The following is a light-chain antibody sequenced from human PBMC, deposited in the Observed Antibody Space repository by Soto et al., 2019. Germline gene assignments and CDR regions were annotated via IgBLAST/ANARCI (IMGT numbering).Light chain of an antibody. CDR1: QSVSSNY. Sequence: EIVLTQSPGTLSLSPGERATLSCRASQSVSSNYLAWYQRKPGQAPRLLIYGVSNRATGIPDRFSGSGSGTHFTLTISRSETEDFAVYYCQQYGSSPPTFGQGTRLEIK. CDR2: GVS. J-gene: IGKJ5*01. V-gene: IGKV3-20*01. CDR3: QQYGSSPPT.